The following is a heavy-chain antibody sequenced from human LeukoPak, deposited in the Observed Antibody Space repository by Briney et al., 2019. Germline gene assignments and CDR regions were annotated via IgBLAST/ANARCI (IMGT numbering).Heavy chain of an antibody. V-gene: IGHV3-73*01. J-gene: IGHJ3*02. Sequence: SGGSLRLSCAASGFTFSGSAMHWVRQASGKGLEWVGRIRSKANSYATAYAASVKGRFTISRDDSKNTAYLQMNSLKTEDTAVYYCNSLYHDAFDIWGQGTMVTVSS. CDR2: IRSKANSYAT. CDR1: GFTFSGSA. D-gene: IGHD2/OR15-2a*01. CDR3: NSLYHDAFDI.